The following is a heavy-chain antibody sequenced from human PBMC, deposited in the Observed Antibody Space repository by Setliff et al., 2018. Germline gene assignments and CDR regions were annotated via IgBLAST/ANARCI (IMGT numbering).Heavy chain of an antibody. D-gene: IGHD3-10*01. J-gene: IGHJ5*02. Sequence: ASVKVSCKASGGTFSIFVFSWLRQAPGQGPEWMGWMDPKNGDTTYAQKFQGRVTMTRDTSISTAYMELSRLRSDDTAVYYCAKSGSGSYYSWFDPWGQGTLVTVSS. CDR3: AKSGSGSYYSWFDP. V-gene: IGHV1-2*02. CDR1: GGTFSIFV. CDR2: MDPKNGDT.